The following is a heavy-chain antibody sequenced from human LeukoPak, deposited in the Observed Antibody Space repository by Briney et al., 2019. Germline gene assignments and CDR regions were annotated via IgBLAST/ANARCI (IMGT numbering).Heavy chain of an antibody. D-gene: IGHD3-9*01. CDR2: ISYDGSNK. CDR3: AKVYYDILTGPKGAADAFDI. Sequence: GGSLRLSCAASGFTFSSYGMHWVRQAPGKGLEWVAVISYDGSNKYYADSVKGRFTISRDNSKNTLYLQMNSLRAEDTAVYYCAKVYYDILTGPKGAADAFDIWGQGTMVTVSS. J-gene: IGHJ3*02. V-gene: IGHV3-30*18. CDR1: GFTFSSYG.